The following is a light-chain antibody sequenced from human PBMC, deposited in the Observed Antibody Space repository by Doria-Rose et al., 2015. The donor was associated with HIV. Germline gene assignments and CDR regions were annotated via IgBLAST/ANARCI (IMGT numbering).Light chain of an antibody. V-gene: IGKV3-20*01. CDR1: QSFSSTY. Sequence: TQSPGTLSLSPGERATLSCRASQSFSSTYLAWYQQKPGQAPSLLIYDGSTRATGIPDRFNASGSRTDFTLTINRLEPEDFALYYCHQYGTSWTFGQGTKVEI. CDR2: DGS. CDR3: HQYGTSWT. J-gene: IGKJ1*01.